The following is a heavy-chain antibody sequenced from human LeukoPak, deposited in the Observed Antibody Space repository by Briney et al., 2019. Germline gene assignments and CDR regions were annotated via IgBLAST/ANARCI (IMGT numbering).Heavy chain of an antibody. CDR1: GGSISSGGYS. J-gene: IGHJ4*02. Sequence: SETLSLTCAVSGGSISSGGYSWSWIRQPPGKGLEWIGYIYHSGSTYYNPSLKSRVTISVDRSKNQFSLKLSSVTAADTAVYYCARGRRRNEFDYWGQGTLVTVSS. CDR2: IYHSGST. CDR3: ARGRRRNEFDY. V-gene: IGHV4-30-2*01.